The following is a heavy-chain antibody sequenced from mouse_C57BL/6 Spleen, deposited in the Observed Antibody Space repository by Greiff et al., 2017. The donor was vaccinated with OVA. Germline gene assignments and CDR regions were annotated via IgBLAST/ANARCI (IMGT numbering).Heavy chain of an antibody. V-gene: IGHV14-2*01. CDR2: IDPEDGET. J-gene: IGHJ3*01. CDR3: ARYDSDYYGSSYD. CDR1: GFNIKDYY. D-gene: IGHD1-1*01. Sequence: VQLQQSGAELVKPGASVKLSCTASGFNIKDYYMHWVKQRPEQGLEWIGRIDPEDGETKYAPKFKGKATITADTSSTTAYLQLSSLTSEDTAVYYCARYDSDYYGSSYDWGQGTLVTVSA.